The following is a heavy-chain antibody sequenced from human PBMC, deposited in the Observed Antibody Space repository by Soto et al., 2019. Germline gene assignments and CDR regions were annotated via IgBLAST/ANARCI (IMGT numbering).Heavy chain of an antibody. D-gene: IGHD3-3*01. J-gene: IGHJ5*02. Sequence: SVKVSCKASGGTFSSYAISWVRQAPGQGLEWMGGIIPIFGAANYAQKFQGRVTITADESTSTAYMELSSLRSEDTAVYYCARGSLILASTPSYDFWSGSTPSWFDPWGQGTLVTVSS. CDR3: ARGSLILASTPSYDFWSGSTPSWFDP. CDR2: IIPIFGAA. V-gene: IGHV1-69*13. CDR1: GGTFSSYA.